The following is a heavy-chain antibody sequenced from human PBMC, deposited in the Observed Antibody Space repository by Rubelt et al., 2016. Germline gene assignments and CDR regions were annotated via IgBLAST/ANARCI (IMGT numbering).Heavy chain of an antibody. V-gene: IGHV3-13*01. Sequence: GGGLVQPGGSLRLSCAASGFTFSSYDMHWVRQATGKGLEWVSAIGTAGDTYYPGSVKGRFTISRENAKNSLYLQMNSLRAEDTAVYYCARDREYYDFWSGYQDYWGQGTLVTVSS. CDR1: GFTFSSYD. J-gene: IGHJ4*02. CDR3: ARDREYYDFWSGYQDY. CDR2: IGTAGDT. D-gene: IGHD3-3*01.